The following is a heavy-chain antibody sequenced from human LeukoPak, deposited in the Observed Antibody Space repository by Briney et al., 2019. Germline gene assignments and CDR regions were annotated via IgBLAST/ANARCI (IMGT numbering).Heavy chain of an antibody. CDR3: ARDPGIAARPLHYYYGMDV. Sequence: SVKVSCKASGGTFSSYAISWVRQARGQGLEWMGGIIPIFGTANYAQKFQGRVTITADESTSTAYMELSSLRSEDTAVYYCARDPGIAARPLHYYYGMDVWGQGTTVTVSS. CDR2: IIPIFGTA. J-gene: IGHJ6*02. V-gene: IGHV1-69*13. D-gene: IGHD6-6*01. CDR1: GGTFSSYA.